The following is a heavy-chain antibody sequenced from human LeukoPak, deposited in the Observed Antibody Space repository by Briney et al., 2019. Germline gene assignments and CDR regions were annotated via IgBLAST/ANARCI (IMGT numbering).Heavy chain of an antibody. V-gene: IGHV3-23*01. CDR2: IFPSGGEI. CDR3: AKGGTSYSGGDY. D-gene: IGHD2-2*01. Sequence: GGSLRLSCAASGFTFSTFAMIWVRQPPGKGLEWVSSIFPSGGEIHYADSVRGRFTISRDNSKNTLYLQMNSLRAEDTAVYYCAKGGTSYSGGDYWGQGTLVTVSS. J-gene: IGHJ4*02. CDR1: GFTFSTFA.